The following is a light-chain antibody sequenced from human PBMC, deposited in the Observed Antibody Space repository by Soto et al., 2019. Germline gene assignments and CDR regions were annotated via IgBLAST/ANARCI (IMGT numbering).Light chain of an antibody. CDR3: QQYNDWPPVT. V-gene: IGKV2-30*01. Sequence: DVLMTQSPVSLPVTLGQPASISCRSSQSLLYNDGSTYLNWFQQRPGQSPRRLIYRVSNRDSGVPDRFSGSGSGTNFTLKISSVEAEDVGVYYCQQYNDWPPVTFGGGTKVEIK. J-gene: IGKJ4*01. CDR2: RVS. CDR1: QSLLYNDGSTY.